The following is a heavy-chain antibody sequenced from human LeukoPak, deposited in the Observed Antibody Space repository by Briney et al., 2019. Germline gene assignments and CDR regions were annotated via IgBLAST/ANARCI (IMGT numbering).Heavy chain of an antibody. V-gene: IGHV4-59*01. CDR1: GGSISSYF. CDR2: IYYSGST. D-gene: IGHD3-10*01. Sequence: SETLSLTCTVSGGSISSYFWSWIRQPPGKGLEWIGYIYYSGSTNYNPSLKSRLTISVDTSKNQFSLKLSSVTAADTAVYYCARGFRRGGGFDPWGQGTLVTVSS. CDR3: ARGFRRGGGFDP. J-gene: IGHJ5*02.